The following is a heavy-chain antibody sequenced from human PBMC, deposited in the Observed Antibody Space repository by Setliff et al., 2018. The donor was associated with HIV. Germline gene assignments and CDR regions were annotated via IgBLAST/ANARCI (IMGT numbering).Heavy chain of an antibody. V-gene: IGHV4-59*02. D-gene: IGHD1-26*01. Sequence: SETLSLTCTVSGGSVSDYFWNWIRQPPGKGLEWIGYIYYSGSTNYNPSLESRVSISVDTSKNQFSLRLSSVTAADTAVYYCAKVGSGFDPWGQGTLVTVSS. CDR3: AKVGSGFDP. CDR1: GGSVSDYF. CDR2: IYYSGST. J-gene: IGHJ5*02.